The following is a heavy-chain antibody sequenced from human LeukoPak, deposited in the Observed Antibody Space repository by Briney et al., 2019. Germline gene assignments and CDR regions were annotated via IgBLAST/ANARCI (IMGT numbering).Heavy chain of an antibody. Sequence: PSETLSLTCTVSDDSITSSSYYWSWIRQPPGKGLEWIGYIYNSGSTNYNPSLKSRVTMSVDTSKNHMSLKLSSVTAADTAMYYCARSTMVNTATGWFDPWGQGTLVTVSS. V-gene: IGHV4-61*03. CDR3: ARSTMVNTATGWFDP. CDR2: IYNSGST. D-gene: IGHD4/OR15-4a*01. CDR1: DDSITSSSYY. J-gene: IGHJ5*02.